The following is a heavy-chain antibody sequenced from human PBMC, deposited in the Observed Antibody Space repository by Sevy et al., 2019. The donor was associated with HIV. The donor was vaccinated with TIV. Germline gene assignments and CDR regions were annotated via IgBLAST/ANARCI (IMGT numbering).Heavy chain of an antibody. V-gene: IGHV3-66*02. J-gene: IGHJ4*02. CDR1: GFTVNDKY. CDR2: LFSSGST. D-gene: IGHD6-19*01. CDR3: VSLFLSYRSGWSYFDY. Sequence: GGSLRLSCAISGFTVNDKYIIWVRRAPGKGLEWVSDLFSSGSTYYADSAKGRFTISRDNSKNTVYLQMSSLRAEDTAVYYCVSLFLSYRSGWSYFDYWGQGTLVTVSS.